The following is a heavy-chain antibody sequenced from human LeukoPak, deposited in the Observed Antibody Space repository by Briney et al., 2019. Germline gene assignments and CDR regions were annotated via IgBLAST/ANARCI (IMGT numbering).Heavy chain of an antibody. Sequence: GRSLRLSCAASGFTFSSYAMHWVRQAPGKGLEWVSSISSSSNYIYYADSVKGRFTISRDNAKNSLYLQMNSLRAEDTAMYYCARLYSSGWRYFDYWGQGTLVTVSS. CDR3: ARLYSSGWRYFDY. CDR1: GFTFSSYA. V-gene: IGHV3-21*01. D-gene: IGHD6-19*01. CDR2: ISSSSNYI. J-gene: IGHJ4*02.